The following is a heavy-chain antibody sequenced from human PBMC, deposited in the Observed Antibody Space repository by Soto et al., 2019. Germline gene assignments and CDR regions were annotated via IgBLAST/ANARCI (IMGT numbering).Heavy chain of an antibody. Sequence: GASVKVSCKASGGTFSSYAISWVRQAPGQGLEWMGGIIPIFGTANYAQKFQGRVTITADESTSTAYMELSSLRSEDTAVYYCARPRRAARNLIFYYYSGMDVWGQGTTVTVSS. J-gene: IGHJ6*02. V-gene: IGHV1-69*13. CDR2: IIPIFGTA. CDR3: ARPRRAARNLIFYYYSGMDV. CDR1: GGTFSSYA. D-gene: IGHD6-6*01.